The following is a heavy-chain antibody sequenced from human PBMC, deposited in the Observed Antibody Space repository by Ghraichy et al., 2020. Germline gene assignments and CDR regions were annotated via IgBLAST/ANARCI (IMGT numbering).Heavy chain of an antibody. V-gene: IGHV3-30*18. CDR3: AKDRYSNYVGWFDP. CDR2: ISYDGSNK. Sequence: GESLNISCAASGFTFSSYGMHWVRQAPGKGLEWVAVISYDGSNKYYADSVKGRFTISRDNSKNTLYLQMNSLRAEDTAVYYCAKDRYSNYVGWFDPWGQGTLVTVSS. CDR1: GFTFSSYG. D-gene: IGHD4-11*01. J-gene: IGHJ5*02.